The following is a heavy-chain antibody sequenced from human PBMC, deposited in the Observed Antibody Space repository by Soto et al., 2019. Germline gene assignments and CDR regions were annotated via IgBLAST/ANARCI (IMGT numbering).Heavy chain of an antibody. D-gene: IGHD3-22*01. J-gene: IGHJ4*02. CDR2: IYPGDSDT. V-gene: IGHV5-51*01. Sequence: GESLKISCKVSGYSFTSYWIGWVRQMPGKGLEWMGIIYPGDSDTRYSPSFQGQVTISADKSISTAYLQWGSLKASDTAMYYCARQARADYYDSSGHTYDYWGQGTLVTVSS. CDR1: GYSFTSYW. CDR3: ARQARADYYDSSGHTYDY.